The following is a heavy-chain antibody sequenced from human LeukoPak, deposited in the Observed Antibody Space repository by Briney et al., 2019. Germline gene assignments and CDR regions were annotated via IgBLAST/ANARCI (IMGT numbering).Heavy chain of an antibody. D-gene: IGHD3-16*01. CDR2: IYYSGNA. Sequence: SETLSLTCTISGGSISTYYWSWIRQPPGKGLEWIAYIYYSGNANYNPSLKSRVTISVDTSKNQFSLKLSSVTAADTAVYYCARERLGHGFDYWGQGTLVTVSS. V-gene: IGHV4-59*01. CDR3: ARERLGHGFDY. CDR1: GGSISTYY. J-gene: IGHJ4*02.